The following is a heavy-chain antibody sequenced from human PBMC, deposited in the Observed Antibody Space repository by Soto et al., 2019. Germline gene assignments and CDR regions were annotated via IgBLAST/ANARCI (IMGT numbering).Heavy chain of an antibody. CDR1: GGSISSSNW. CDR2: IYHSGST. J-gene: IGHJ4*02. D-gene: IGHD3-10*01. Sequence: SETLSLTCAVSGGSISSSNWWSWVRQPPGKGLEWIGDIYHSGSTYYNPSLKSRVTISVDTSKNQFSLKLSSVTAADTAVYYCASRKSSPHFDYWGQGTLVTVSS. CDR3: ASRKSSPHFDY. V-gene: IGHV4-4*02.